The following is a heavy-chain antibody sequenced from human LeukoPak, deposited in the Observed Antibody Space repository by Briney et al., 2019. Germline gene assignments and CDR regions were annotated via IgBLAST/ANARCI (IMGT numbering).Heavy chain of an antibody. CDR3: ARGFGGWYVLNWFDP. J-gene: IGHJ5*02. Sequence: SETLSLTCAVYGGSFSGYYWSWIRPPPGKGLEWIGEINHSGSTNYNPSLKSRVTISVDTSKNQFSLKLSSVTAADTAVYYCARGFGGWYVLNWFDPWGQGTLVTVSS. D-gene: IGHD6-19*01. CDR2: INHSGST. V-gene: IGHV4-34*01. CDR1: GGSFSGYY.